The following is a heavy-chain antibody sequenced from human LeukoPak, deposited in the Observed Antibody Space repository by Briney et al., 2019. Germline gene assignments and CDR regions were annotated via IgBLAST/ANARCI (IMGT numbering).Heavy chain of an antibody. CDR1: DGSISSSSYY. J-gene: IGHJ4*02. CDR2: IYYSGST. CDR3: ARDGATVNQNFDY. Sequence: PSETLSLTCTVSDGSISSSSYYWGWIRQPPGKGLEWIGTIYYSGSTYYNPSLKSRVTISVDTSKNQFSLKLSSVTAADTAVYYCARDGATVNQNFDYWGQGTLVTVSS. D-gene: IGHD1-1*01. V-gene: IGHV4-39*07.